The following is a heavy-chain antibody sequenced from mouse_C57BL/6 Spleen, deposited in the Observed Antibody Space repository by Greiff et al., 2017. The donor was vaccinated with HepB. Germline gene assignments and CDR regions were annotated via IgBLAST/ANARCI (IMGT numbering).Heavy chain of an antibody. Sequence: EVQRVESGGGLVKPGGSLKLSCAASGFTFSDYGMHWVRQAPEKGLEWVAYISSGSSTIDYADTVKGRFTISRDNAKNTLFLQMTSLRSEDTAMYYCARRGYYGSSLLAMDYWGQGTSVTVSS. V-gene: IGHV5-17*01. CDR1: GFTFSDYG. D-gene: IGHD1-1*01. CDR3: ARRGYYGSSLLAMDY. J-gene: IGHJ4*01. CDR2: ISSGSSTI.